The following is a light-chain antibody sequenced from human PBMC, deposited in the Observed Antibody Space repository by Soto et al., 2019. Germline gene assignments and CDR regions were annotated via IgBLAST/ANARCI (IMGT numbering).Light chain of an antibody. V-gene: IGLV4-60*03. CDR3: ETWDSNTHRV. CDR1: SGHSSYI. CDR2: LEGSGSY. J-gene: IGLJ2*01. Sequence: QPVLTQSSSASASLGSSVKLTCTLSSGHSSYIIAWHQQQPGKAPRYLMKLEGSGSYNKGSGVPDRFSGSSSGADRYLTISNLRSEDEADYYCETWDSNTHRVFGGGTKLTVL.